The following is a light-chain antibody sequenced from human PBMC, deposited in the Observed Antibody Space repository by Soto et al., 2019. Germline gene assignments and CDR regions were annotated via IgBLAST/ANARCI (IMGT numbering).Light chain of an antibody. Sequence: ELVLTQSPATLFFSPGERATLSCRASQSVSSNLAWYQQKPGQAPRLLIYGAYTRATGIPARFSGSGSGTEFTLTISSLQSEDFAVYYCQQYNNWPRRTCGQGTKGDIK. CDR3: QQYNNWPRRT. CDR2: GAY. CDR1: QSVSSN. J-gene: IGKJ1*01. V-gene: IGKV3-15*01.